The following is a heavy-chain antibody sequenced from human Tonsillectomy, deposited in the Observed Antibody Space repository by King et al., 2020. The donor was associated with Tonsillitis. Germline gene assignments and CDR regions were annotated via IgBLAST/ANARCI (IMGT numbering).Heavy chain of an antibody. Sequence: VQLVESGGVVVQPGGSLRLSCAASGFTFDDYAMHWVRQAPGKGLEWVSLISWDGGGTYYADSVKGRFTISRDNSKNSLYLQMNSLRAEDTALYYCAKEGGSSGWTGNFDYWGQGTLVTVSS. V-gene: IGHV3-43D*03. CDR2: ISWDGGGT. CDR1: GFTFDDYA. J-gene: IGHJ4*02. CDR3: AKEGGSSGWTGNFDY. D-gene: IGHD6-19*01.